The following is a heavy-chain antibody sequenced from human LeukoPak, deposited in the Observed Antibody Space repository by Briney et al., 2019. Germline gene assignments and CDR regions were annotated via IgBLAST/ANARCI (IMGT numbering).Heavy chain of an antibody. CDR2: IYYSGST. D-gene: IGHD1-1*01. Sequence: PSETLSLTCTVSGDSISSFYWSWIRQPPGKRLEWIGYIYYSGSTNYNPSLKSRVTISINTSKNQFSLNLTSVTATDTAVYFCARGTTPTSYWGQGALVTVSS. V-gene: IGHV4-59*01. CDR1: GDSISSFY. J-gene: IGHJ4*02. CDR3: ARGTTPTSY.